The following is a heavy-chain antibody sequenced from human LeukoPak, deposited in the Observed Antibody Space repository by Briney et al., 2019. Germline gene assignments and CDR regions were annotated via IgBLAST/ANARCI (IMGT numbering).Heavy chain of an antibody. Sequence: ASVKVSCKASGYTFTDYGISWVRQAPGQGLEWMGWISDYKGNTTYAQKVKGRVTMTTDTSTSTAYMELRSLRSDDTAVHYCARDMLGYCSSDSCYACFDYWGQGTLVTVSS. J-gene: IGHJ4*02. V-gene: IGHV1-18*01. CDR3: ARDMLGYCSSDSCYACFDY. D-gene: IGHD2-2*01. CDR1: GYTFTDYG. CDR2: ISDYKGNT.